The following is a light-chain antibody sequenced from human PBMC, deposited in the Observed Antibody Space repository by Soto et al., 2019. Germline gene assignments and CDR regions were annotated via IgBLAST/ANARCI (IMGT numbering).Light chain of an antibody. CDR3: QQRSNWPLT. CDR1: QSVRSSY. CDR2: AAS. V-gene: IGKV3D-20*02. J-gene: IGKJ4*01. Sequence: EIVLTQSPDTLSLSPGESATLSCRASQSVRSSYLAWYQQTPGQTPRLLIYAASSRATGIPDRFSGSGSGTDFTLTISSLEPEDFAVYYCQQRSNWPLTFGGGTKVEIK.